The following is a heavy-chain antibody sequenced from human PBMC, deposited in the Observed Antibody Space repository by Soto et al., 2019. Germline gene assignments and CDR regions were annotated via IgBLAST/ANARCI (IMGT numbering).Heavy chain of an antibody. CDR2: MNPNSGNT. D-gene: IGHD6-6*01. V-gene: IGHV1-8*01. Sequence: ASVKVSCKASGYTFTSYDINWVRQATGQGLEWMGWMNPNSGNTGYAQKFQGRVTMTRNTSISTAYMELSSLRSGDTAVYYCARGGGSSSNYYYYGMDVWGQGTTVTVSS. J-gene: IGHJ6*02. CDR3: ARGGGSSSNYYYYGMDV. CDR1: GYTFTSYD.